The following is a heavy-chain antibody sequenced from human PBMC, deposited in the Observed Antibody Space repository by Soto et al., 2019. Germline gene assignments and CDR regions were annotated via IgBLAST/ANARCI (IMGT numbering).Heavy chain of an antibody. CDR1: GGSSSSSSYY. CDR3: AREGDYVDY. CDR2: IYYSGST. J-gene: IGHJ4*02. V-gene: IGHV4-39*02. Sequence: QLQLQESGPGLVKPSETLSLTCTVSGGSSSSSSYYWGWIGQPPGKGLEWIGSIYYSGSTYYNPSLKSRVTISVDTSKNQFSLKLSSVTAADTAVYYCAREGDYVDYWGQGTLVTVSS.